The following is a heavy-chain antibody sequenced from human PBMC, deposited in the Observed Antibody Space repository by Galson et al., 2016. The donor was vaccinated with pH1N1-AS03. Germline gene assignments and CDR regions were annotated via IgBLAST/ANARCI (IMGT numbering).Heavy chain of an antibody. CDR3: ARGPPFSP. V-gene: IGHV4-30-2*06. J-gene: IGHJ1*01. CDR2: IYSSGVT. Sequence: NWIRQSPGKGLEWLGYIYSSGVTESNPSLRSRVSITIDTSKNEFSLKMTSVTAADTAVYYCARGPPFSPWGQGTLVTVSS.